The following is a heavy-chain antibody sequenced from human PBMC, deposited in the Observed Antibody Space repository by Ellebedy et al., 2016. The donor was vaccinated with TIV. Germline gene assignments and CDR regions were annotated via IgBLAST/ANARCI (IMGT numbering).Heavy chain of an antibody. Sequence: AASVKVSCKASGYTFSIFGFSWVRQAPGQGLEWMGWISVYNGNTRYSQKFQGRVNMTTDTSTTTVYMELRSLRSDDTAVYYCARGLGWLQRDSDYWGQGTLVTVSS. CDR1: GYTFSIFG. CDR3: ARGLGWLQRDSDY. V-gene: IGHV1-18*04. D-gene: IGHD5-24*01. CDR2: ISVYNGNT. J-gene: IGHJ4*02.